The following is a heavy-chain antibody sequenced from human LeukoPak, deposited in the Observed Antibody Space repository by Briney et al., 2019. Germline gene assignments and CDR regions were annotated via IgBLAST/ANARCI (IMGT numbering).Heavy chain of an antibody. CDR3: AREEGRTYYYGSGSYYEVRWFDP. V-gene: IGHV4-4*07. CDR1: GGSISSYY. D-gene: IGHD3-10*01. Sequence: KASETLSLTCTVSGGSISSYYWSWIRQPAGKGLEWIGRIYTSGSTNYNPSLKSRVTMSVDTSKNQFSLKLSSVTAADTAVYYCAREEGRTYYYGSGSYYEVRWFDPWGQGTLVTVSS. J-gene: IGHJ5*02. CDR2: IYTSGST.